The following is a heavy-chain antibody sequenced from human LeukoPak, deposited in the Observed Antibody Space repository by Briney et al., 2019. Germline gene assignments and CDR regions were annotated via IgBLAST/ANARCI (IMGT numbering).Heavy chain of an antibody. CDR3: ATAGNYRFDY. V-gene: IGHV3-74*01. D-gene: IGHD1-7*01. Sequence: QPGGSLRLSCAGSGFTFSNTWMHWVRQAPGEGLVWVSRIDSDGSTINYADSVKGRFTISRDNARNTLYLQMNSLRVEDTALYFCATAGNYRFDYWGQGTLVTVSS. J-gene: IGHJ4*02. CDR1: GFTFSNTW. CDR2: IDSDGSTI.